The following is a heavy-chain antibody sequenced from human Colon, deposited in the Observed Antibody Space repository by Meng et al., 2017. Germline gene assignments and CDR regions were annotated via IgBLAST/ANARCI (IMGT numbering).Heavy chain of an antibody. CDR1: GGSIPGYY. CDR3: ARELLVTRPLDH. Sequence: SETLSLTCTVSGGSIPGYYWSWLRQPAGKGLEWIGRVYSNGNSNYNPSLQSRVTMSVDTTKNQLSLNLSSVTDADTAVYYCARELLVTRPLDHWGRGTLVTVSS. D-gene: IGHD2-21*02. CDR2: VYSNGNS. J-gene: IGHJ4*02. V-gene: IGHV4-4*07.